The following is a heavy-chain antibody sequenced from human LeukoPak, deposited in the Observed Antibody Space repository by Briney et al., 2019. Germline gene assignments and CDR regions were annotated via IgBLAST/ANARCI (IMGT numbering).Heavy chain of an antibody. CDR3: ASWGAGTGFDAADY. J-gene: IGHJ4*02. Sequence: ASVKVSCKASGYTFISYGISWVRQAPGQGLEWMGWISAYNGNTNYAQKLQGRVTMTTDTSTSTAYMELRSLRSDDTAVYYCASWGAGTGFDAADYWGQGTLVTVSS. D-gene: IGHD3-10*01. CDR2: ISAYNGNT. CDR1: GYTFISYG. V-gene: IGHV1-18*01.